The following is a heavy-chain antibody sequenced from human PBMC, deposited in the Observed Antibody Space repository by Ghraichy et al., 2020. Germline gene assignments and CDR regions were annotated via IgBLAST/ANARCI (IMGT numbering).Heavy chain of an antibody. D-gene: IGHD5-12*01. CDR2: ISSSSSYT. J-gene: IGHJ3*02. CDR1: GFTFSDYY. CDR3: ARDPIVATINHDAFDI. Sequence: GSLRLSCAASGFTFSDYYMSWIRQAPGKGLEWVSYISSSSSYTNYADSVKGRFTISRDNAKNSLYLQMNSLRAEDTAVYYCARDPIVATINHDAFDIWGQGTMVTVSS. V-gene: IGHV3-11*05.